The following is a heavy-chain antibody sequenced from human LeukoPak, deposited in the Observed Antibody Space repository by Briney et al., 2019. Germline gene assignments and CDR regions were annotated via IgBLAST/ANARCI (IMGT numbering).Heavy chain of an antibody. Sequence: ASVKVSCKASGYTFTSYDIHWVRQATGQGLAWMGWMNPNSGNTGYAQKFQGRVTMTRNTSISTAYMELSSLRSEDTAVYYCARGGPRRSVSQFQHLGQGTLVTVSS. V-gene: IGHV1-8*01. CDR2: MNPNSGNT. CDR1: GYTFTSYD. J-gene: IGHJ1*01. D-gene: IGHD5/OR15-5a*01. CDR3: ARGGPRRSVSQFQH.